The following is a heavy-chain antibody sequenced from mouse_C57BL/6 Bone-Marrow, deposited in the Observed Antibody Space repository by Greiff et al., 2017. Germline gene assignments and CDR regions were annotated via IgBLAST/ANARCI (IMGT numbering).Heavy chain of an antibody. D-gene: IGHD2-1*01. CDR1: GFNIKDDY. V-gene: IGHV14-4*01. CDR3: TSIYYGNYGAMDY. CDR2: IDPENGDT. Sequence: EVQLQQSGAELVRPGASVKLSCTASGFNIKDDYMHLVKQRPEQGLEWIGWIDPENGDTEYASKFQGQATITADTSSNTAYLQLSSLTSEDTAVYYCTSIYYGNYGAMDYWGQGTSVTVSS. J-gene: IGHJ4*01.